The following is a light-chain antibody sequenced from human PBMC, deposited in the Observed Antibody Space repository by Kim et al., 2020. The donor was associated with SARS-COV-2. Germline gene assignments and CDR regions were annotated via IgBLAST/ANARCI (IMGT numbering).Light chain of an antibody. Sequence: EIVMTQSPATLSVSPGERATLSCRASQSVSSNLAWYQQKPGQAPRLLIYGASTRAAGIPGRCSGSGSGTEFTLTISSLQSEDFAVYYGQQYRHWALAFGGGTRVDIK. J-gene: IGKJ4*02. CDR2: GAS. V-gene: IGKV3-15*01. CDR1: QSVSSN. CDR3: QQYRHWALA.